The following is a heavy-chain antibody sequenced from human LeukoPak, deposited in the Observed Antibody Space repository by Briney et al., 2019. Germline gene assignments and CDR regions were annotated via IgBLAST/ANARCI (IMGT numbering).Heavy chain of an antibody. CDR3: ARFHDYGDYGDY. CDR1: GGSFSGYY. Sequence: SETLSLTCAVYGGSFSGYYWSWIRQPPGKGLEWIGEINHSGSTNYNPSLKSRVTISVDTSKNQFSLKLSSVTAADTAVYYCARFHDYGDYGDYWGQGTLVTVSS. J-gene: IGHJ4*02. V-gene: IGHV4-34*01. CDR2: INHSGST. D-gene: IGHD4-17*01.